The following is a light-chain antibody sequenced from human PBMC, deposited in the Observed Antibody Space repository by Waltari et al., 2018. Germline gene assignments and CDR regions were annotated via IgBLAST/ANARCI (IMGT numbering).Light chain of an antibody. J-gene: IGKJ1*01. Sequence: DIVMTQSPDSLAVSLGERATINCKSRQSVLYSSNNKNYFAWYQQKPGQPPKLLIYWASTRESGVPDRFSGSGSGTDFTLTISSLQAEDVAVYYCQQYYSTPRAFGQGTKVEIK. CDR3: QQYYSTPRA. CDR1: QSVLYSSNNKNY. V-gene: IGKV4-1*01. CDR2: WAS.